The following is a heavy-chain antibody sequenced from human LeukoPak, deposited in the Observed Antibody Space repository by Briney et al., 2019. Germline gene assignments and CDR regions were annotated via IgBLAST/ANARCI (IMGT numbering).Heavy chain of an antibody. CDR3: AKDKGDGDYYYYGMDV. Sequence: PGGSLRLSCAASGFTFSSYGMHWVRQAPGKGLEWVAVISYDGSNKYYADSVKGRFTISRDNSKNTLYLQMNSLRAEDTAVYYCAKDKGDGDYYYYGMDVWGQGTTVTVSS. CDR2: ISYDGSNK. D-gene: IGHD3-16*01. CDR1: GFTFSSYG. J-gene: IGHJ6*02. V-gene: IGHV3-30*18.